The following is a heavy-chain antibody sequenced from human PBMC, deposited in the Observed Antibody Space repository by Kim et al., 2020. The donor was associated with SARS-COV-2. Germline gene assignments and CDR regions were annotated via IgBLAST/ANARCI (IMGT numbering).Heavy chain of an antibody. V-gene: IGHV3-11*04. CDR2: T. Sequence: TYHADSVKGRFTISRDNAKKALYLQMNSLRAEDTAVYYCTRDGGDGLDVWGQGTTVIVSS. D-gene: IGHD2-15*01. J-gene: IGHJ6*02. CDR3: TRDGGDGLDV.